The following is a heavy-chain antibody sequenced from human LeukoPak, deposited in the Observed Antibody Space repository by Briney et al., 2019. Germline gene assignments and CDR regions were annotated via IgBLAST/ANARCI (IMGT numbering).Heavy chain of an antibody. CDR2: ISAYNGNT. D-gene: IGHD3-22*01. Sequence: GASVKVSCKASGYTFTSYGISWVRQAPGQGLEWMEWISAYNGNTNYAQKLQGRVTMTTDTSTSTAYMELRSLRSDDTAVYYCARGTPGYYDSSGYYYLPFDYWGQGTLVTVSS. CDR3: ARGTPGYYDSSGYYYLPFDY. J-gene: IGHJ4*02. CDR1: GYTFTSYG. V-gene: IGHV1-18*01.